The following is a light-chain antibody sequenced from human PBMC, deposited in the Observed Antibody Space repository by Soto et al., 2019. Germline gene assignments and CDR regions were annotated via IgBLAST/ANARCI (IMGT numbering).Light chain of an antibody. Sequence: EIVLTQSPGTLALSPGEGATLSCRASQSVNKYLAWYQQKPGQAPRLLIYGASSRATGIPDSFSGSGSGTDFTLTISRLEPEDFAVYYCQQYGGSPQTFGQGTKVEIK. V-gene: IGKV3-20*01. CDR3: QQYGGSPQT. CDR2: GAS. J-gene: IGKJ1*01. CDR1: QSVNKY.